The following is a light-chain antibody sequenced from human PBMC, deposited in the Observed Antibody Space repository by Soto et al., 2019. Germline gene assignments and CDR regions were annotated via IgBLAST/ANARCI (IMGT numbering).Light chain of an antibody. J-gene: IGLJ1*01. CDR2: EVS. CDR3: SSFADINTLLNV. Sequence: QSVLTQPPSASGSPGQSVTISCTGTSSDVVGYNYVSWYQQHPGKAPKLMIYEVSKRPSGVPDRFSGSKSGNTASLTVSGLQAEDEADYYCSSFADINTLLNVFGTGTKVTIL. V-gene: IGLV2-8*01. CDR1: SSDVVGYNY.